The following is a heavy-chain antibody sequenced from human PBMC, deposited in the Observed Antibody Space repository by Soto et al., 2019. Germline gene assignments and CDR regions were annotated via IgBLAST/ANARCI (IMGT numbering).Heavy chain of an antibody. V-gene: IGHV4-28*01. CDR3: ARSPYADALDI. J-gene: IGHJ3*02. D-gene: IGHD2-2*01. CDR2: IFHSGTT. Sequence: LSETLSLTCAVSGYSITNVNWWAWIRQPPGKGLEWIGYIFHSGTTHYNPSLKSRVTMSVDTSKNQFSLKVDSLTAEDTAVYYCARSPYADALDIWGQGTMIT. CDR1: GYSITNVNW.